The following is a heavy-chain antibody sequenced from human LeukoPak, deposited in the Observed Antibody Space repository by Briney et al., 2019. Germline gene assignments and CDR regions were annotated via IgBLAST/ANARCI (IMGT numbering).Heavy chain of an antibody. Sequence: SGGSLRLSCAASGFTFSDYYMNWIRQAPGKGLEWVGRIKSKTDGGTTDYAAPVKGRFTTSRDDSKNTLYLQMNSLKTEDTAVYYCTTVNFFDYYDSSGYYRDFDYWGQGTLVTVSS. V-gene: IGHV3-15*01. CDR1: GFTFSDYY. CDR3: TTVNFFDYYDSSGYYRDFDY. D-gene: IGHD3-22*01. CDR2: IKSKTDGGTT. J-gene: IGHJ4*02.